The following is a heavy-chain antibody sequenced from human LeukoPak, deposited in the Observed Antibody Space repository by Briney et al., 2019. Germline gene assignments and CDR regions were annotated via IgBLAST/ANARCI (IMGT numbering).Heavy chain of an antibody. CDR2: ISSSSSYI. V-gene: IGHV3-21*01. CDR3: VSLSWYSDWFDP. CDR1: GFTFRSYS. Sequence: GGSLRLSCAASGFTFRSYSMNWVRQAPGKGLEWVSSISSSSSYIYYADSVKGRFTISRDNAKNSLYLQMNSLRAEDTAVYYCVSLSWYSDWFDPWGQGTLVTVSS. D-gene: IGHD6-13*01. J-gene: IGHJ5*02.